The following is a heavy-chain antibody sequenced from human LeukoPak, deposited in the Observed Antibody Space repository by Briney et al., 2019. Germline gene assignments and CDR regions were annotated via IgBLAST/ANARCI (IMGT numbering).Heavy chain of an antibody. J-gene: IGHJ4*02. Sequence: GGSLRLSCAASGFTFSSYSMNWVRQAPGKGLEWVSSISSSSSYIYYADSVKGRFTISRDNAKNSLYLQMNSLRAEDTAVYYCARYYYDSSGYYSHYFDYWGQGTLVTVSS. V-gene: IGHV3-21*01. CDR2: ISSSSSYI. D-gene: IGHD3-22*01. CDR1: GFTFSSYS. CDR3: ARYYYDSSGYYSHYFDY.